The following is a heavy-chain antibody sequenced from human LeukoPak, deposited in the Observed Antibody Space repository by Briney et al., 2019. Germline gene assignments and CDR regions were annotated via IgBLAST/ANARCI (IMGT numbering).Heavy chain of an antibody. D-gene: IGHD3-10*01. CDR2: IYSGGST. CDR3: ARRGSLLWFGEFRDNWFDP. V-gene: IGHV3-66*04. J-gene: IGHJ5*02. Sequence: GGSLRLSCEASGFTFRNYAMHWVRQAPGKGLEWVSAIYSGGSTYYADSVKGRFTISRDNSKNTLYLQMNSLRAEDTAVYYCARRGSLLWFGEFRDNWFDPWGQGTLVTVSS. CDR1: GFTFRNYA.